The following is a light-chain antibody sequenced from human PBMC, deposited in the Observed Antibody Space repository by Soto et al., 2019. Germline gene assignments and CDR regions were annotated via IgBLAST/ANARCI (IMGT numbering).Light chain of an antibody. V-gene: IGLV1-47*01. CDR1: SSNIGSNY. J-gene: IGLJ2*01. CDR2: MNN. CDR3: AAWDDSLSGLV. Sequence: QSVLTQPPSASGTPGQRVTISCSGSSSNIGSNYVYWYQQFPGTAPKLLIYMNNQRPSGVPDRFSGSKSGTSASLAISGLRSEDDADYYCAAWDDSLSGLVFGGGTKLTVL.